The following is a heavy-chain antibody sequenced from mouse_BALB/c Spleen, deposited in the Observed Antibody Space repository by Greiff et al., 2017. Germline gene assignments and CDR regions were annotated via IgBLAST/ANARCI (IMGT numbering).Heavy chain of an antibody. V-gene: IGHV2-2*02. CDR2: IWSGGST. J-gene: IGHJ3*01. D-gene: IGHD1-1*01. CDR1: GFSLTSYG. CDR3: ARNYGSSYWSFAY. Sequence: VQLQQSGPGLVQPSQSLSITCTVSGFSLTSYGVHWVRQSPGKGLEWLGVIWSGGSTDYNAAFISRLSISKDNSKSQVFFKMNSLQANDTAIYYCARNYGSSYWSFAYWGQGTLVTVSA.